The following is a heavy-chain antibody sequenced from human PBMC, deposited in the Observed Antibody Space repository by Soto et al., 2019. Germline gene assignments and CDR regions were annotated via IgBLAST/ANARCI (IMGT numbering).Heavy chain of an antibody. V-gene: IGHV1-69*13. CDR3: ARVAVCSGGSCHSWDYYYYYGMDV. Sequence: SVKVSCKASGGTFSSYAISWVRQAPGQGLEWMGGIIPIFGTANYAQKFQGRVTITADESTSTAYMELSSLRSEDTAVYYCARVAVCSGGSCHSWDYYYYYGMDVWGQGTTVTVSS. CDR2: IIPIFGTA. J-gene: IGHJ6*02. D-gene: IGHD2-15*01. CDR1: GGTFSSYA.